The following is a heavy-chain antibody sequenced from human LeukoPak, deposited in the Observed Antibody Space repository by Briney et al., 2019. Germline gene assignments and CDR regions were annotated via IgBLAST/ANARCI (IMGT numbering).Heavy chain of an antibody. Sequence: PSETLSLTCTVSGGSISNYYWSWIRQPAGKGLEWIGRIYTSGTTNYNPSLKSRVTISVDTSKDQFSLKLSSVTAADTAVYYCAGYEWGLRDWFDPWGQGTLVTVSS. CDR2: IYTSGTT. V-gene: IGHV4-4*07. CDR3: AGYEWGLRDWFDP. J-gene: IGHJ5*02. D-gene: IGHD1-26*01. CDR1: GGSISNYY.